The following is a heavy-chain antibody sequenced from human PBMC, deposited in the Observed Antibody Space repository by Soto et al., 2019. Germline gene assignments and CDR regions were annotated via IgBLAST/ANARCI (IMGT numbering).Heavy chain of an antibody. CDR1: GDSVSSNNAA. J-gene: IGHJ4*02. CDR2: TYYRSKCHS. Sequence: LQTLSLTCAISGDSVSSNNAAWNWIRQSPSRGLEWRGRTYYRSKCHSGCAVSVRSRISISPDTSKNRFSLQLNPVTPDDTAVYYGARSGPGGYFDYWGRGTLVTVSS. D-gene: IGHD3-22*01. V-gene: IGHV6-1*01. CDR3: ARSGPGGYFDY.